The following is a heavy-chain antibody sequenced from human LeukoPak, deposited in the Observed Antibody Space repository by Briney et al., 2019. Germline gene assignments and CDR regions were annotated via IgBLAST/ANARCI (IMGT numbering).Heavy chain of an antibody. CDR1: GGSISSYY. J-gene: IGHJ4*02. CDR3: ARQIIAAQDY. V-gene: IGHV4-59*01. D-gene: IGHD6-13*01. CDR2: IYYSGST. Sequence: SETLSLTCTVSGGSISSYYWSWIRQPPGKGLEWIGYIYYSGSTNYNPSLKSRVTISVDTSKNQFSLQLSSVAAADTAVYYCARQIIAAQDYWGQGTLVTVSS.